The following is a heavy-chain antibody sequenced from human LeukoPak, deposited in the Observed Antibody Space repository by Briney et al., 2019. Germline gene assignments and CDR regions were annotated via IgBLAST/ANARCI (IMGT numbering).Heavy chain of an antibody. J-gene: IGHJ4*02. CDR3: ARGYSSSCDY. Sequence: GGSLRLSCAASGFTVSSNYMSWVRQAPGKGLEWVANIKEDGSAKYYVDSVKGRFTISRDNAENSLYLQMNSLRAEDTAIYYCARGYSSSCDYWGQGTLVTVSS. CDR1: GFTVSSNY. CDR2: IKEDGSAK. D-gene: IGHD6-13*01. V-gene: IGHV3-7*04.